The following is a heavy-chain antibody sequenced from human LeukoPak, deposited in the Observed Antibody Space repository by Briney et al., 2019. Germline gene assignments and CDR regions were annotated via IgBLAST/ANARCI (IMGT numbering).Heavy chain of an antibody. CDR3: ARDVGHIGVVTAIWAGGTFDY. CDR2: ISAYNGNT. Sequence: ASVKVSCKASGYTFTSYGISWVRQAPGQGLEWMGWISAYNGNTNYAQKLQGRVTMTTDTSTSTAYMELRSLRSDDAAVYYCARDVGHIGVVTAIWAGGTFDYWGQETLVTVSS. D-gene: IGHD2-21*02. CDR1: GYTFTSYG. V-gene: IGHV1-18*01. J-gene: IGHJ4*02.